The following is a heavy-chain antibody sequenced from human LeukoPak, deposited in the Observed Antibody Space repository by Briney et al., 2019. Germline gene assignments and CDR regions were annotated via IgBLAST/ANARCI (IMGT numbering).Heavy chain of an antibody. CDR1: GGSINSYY. Sequence: TASETLSLTCTVSGGSINSYYWSWIRQPPGRGLEWIGSIHYSGSTSYNPSLRSRVTISVDKSKNQFFLKLSSVTAMDTAVYYCARRVHSSSWSSYFDYWGQETLVTVSS. J-gene: IGHJ4*02. CDR2: IHYSGST. V-gene: IGHV4-59*01. CDR3: ARRVHSSSWSSYFDY. D-gene: IGHD6-13*01.